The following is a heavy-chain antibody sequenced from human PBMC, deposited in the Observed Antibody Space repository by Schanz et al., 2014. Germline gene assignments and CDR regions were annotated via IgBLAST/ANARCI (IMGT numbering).Heavy chain of an antibody. J-gene: IGHJ4*03. CDR3: AKEESPPSLVDY. Sequence: EVQLVESGGGLLQPGGSLRLSCAASGFTFGTFWMSWVRQAPGKGLEWVANINQDGSDKSYVDSVKGRFTISRDNAKNSLYLQRNSLRAEDTAVYYCAKEESPPSLVDYWGQGTMVSVSS. CDR2: INQDGSDK. CDR1: GFTFGTFW. V-gene: IGHV3-7*01.